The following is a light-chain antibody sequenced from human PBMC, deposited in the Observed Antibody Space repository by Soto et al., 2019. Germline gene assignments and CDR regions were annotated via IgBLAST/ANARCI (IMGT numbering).Light chain of an antibody. J-gene: IGLJ2*01. CDR2: DVS. V-gene: IGLV2-11*01. CDR3: CAYAASYTVL. CDR1: SSDVGGYKY. Sequence: QSVLTQPRSESGSPGQSVTISCTGTSSDVGGYKYVSWYQQHPGKVPKLMMFDVSERPSGVPDRFSGSKSGNTASLSISGLKAEDDADYYCCAYAASYTVLFGGGIKLTVL.